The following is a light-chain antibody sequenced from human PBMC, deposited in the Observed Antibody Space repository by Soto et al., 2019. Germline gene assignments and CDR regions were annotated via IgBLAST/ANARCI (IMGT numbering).Light chain of an antibody. V-gene: IGKV3-20*01. J-gene: IGKJ2*01. Sequence: EIVLTQSPGTLSLSPGERATLSCRASQSVSSNYLAWYQQKPGQAPRLLIYGASRRASGIPDRLSGRGSGTGFSLTISRLEHEDVEVYYCRQYGSSPYTFGQGTKLEIK. CDR2: GAS. CDR3: RQYGSSPYT. CDR1: QSVSSNY.